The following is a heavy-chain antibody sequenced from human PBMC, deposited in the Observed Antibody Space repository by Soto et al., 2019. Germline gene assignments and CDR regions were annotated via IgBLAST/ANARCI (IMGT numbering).Heavy chain of an antibody. V-gene: IGHV4-59*01. Sequence: QVQLQESGPGLVKPSETLSLTCTVSGGSISSYYWGWIRQPPGKGLEWIGYIYYSGSTNYNPSLKSRVTISVDTSKNQFSLKLSSVTAADTAVYYCARGIAYYYYYMDVWGKGTTVTVSS. D-gene: IGHD3-16*02. CDR3: ARGIAYYYYYMDV. J-gene: IGHJ6*03. CDR2: IYYSGST. CDR1: GGSISSYY.